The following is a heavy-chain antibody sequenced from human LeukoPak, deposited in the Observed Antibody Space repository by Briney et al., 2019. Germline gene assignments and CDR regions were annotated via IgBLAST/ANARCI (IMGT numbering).Heavy chain of an antibody. CDR2: ISGIDT. CDR1: GFTFSTYA. CDR3: ARGGGLDV. D-gene: IGHD3-16*01. Sequence: GGSLRLSCAASGFTFSTYAMNWVRQAPGKGLEWVSTISGIDTFYADSVKGRFTISRDNSKNTLYLQMISLRAGDTAVYFCARGGGLDVWGQGATVTVSS. J-gene: IGHJ6*02. V-gene: IGHV3-23*01.